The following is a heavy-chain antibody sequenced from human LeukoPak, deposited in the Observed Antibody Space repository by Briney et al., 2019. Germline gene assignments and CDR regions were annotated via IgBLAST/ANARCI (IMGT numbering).Heavy chain of an antibody. V-gene: IGHV4-34*01. J-gene: IGHJ4*02. CDR3: ARNQYYHDSSQETTKNDY. D-gene: IGHD3-22*01. CDR1: GGSFSGYY. CDR2: INHSGST. Sequence: SETLSLTCAVYGGSFSGYYWSWIRQPPGKGLEWIGEINHSGSTNYNPSLKSRVTISVDTSKNQFSLKLSSVTAADTAVYYCARNQYYHDSSQETTKNDYWGQGTLVTVSS.